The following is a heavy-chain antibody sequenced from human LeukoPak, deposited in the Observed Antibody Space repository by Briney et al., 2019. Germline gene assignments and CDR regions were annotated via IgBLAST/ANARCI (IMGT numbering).Heavy chain of an antibody. CDR3: ARDRTPGYSYGYKVGYDY. D-gene: IGHD5-18*01. J-gene: IGHJ4*02. V-gene: IGHV1-2*02. CDR2: INPNSGGT. CDR1: GYTFTGYY. Sequence: ASVKVSYKASGYTFTGYYIHWVRQAPGQGLEWMGWINPNSGGTNYAQKFQGRVTMTRDTSISTAYMELSRLRSDDTAVYYCARDRTPGYSYGYKVGYDYWGQGTLVTVSS.